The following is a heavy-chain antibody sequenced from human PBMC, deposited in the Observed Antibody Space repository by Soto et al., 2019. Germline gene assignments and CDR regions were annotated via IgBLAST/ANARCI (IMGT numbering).Heavy chain of an antibody. CDR1: GYTFTSYA. Sequence: GASVKVSCKDSGYTFTSYARHWVRQDPGQRLEWMGWINAGNGNTKYSQKFQGRVTITRDTSASTAYMELSSLRSEDTAVYYCARDLSGIAGAGPRFDPWGQGTLVTVSA. V-gene: IGHV1-3*01. CDR2: INAGNGNT. J-gene: IGHJ5*02. CDR3: ARDLSGIAGAGPRFDP. D-gene: IGHD6-19*01.